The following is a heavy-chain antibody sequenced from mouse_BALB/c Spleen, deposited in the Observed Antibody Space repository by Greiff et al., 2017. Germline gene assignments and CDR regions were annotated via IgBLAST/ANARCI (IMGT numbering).Heavy chain of an antibody. CDR1: GFNIKDYY. V-gene: IGHV14-4*02. J-gene: IGHJ4*01. Sequence: EVKLQESGAELVRPGASVKLSCTASGFNIKDYYMHWVKQRPEQGLEWIGWIDPGNGDTEYAPKFQGKATMTADTSSNTAYLQLSSLTSEDTAVYYGNRYDSYYAMDYWGQGTSVTVSS. CDR2: IDPGNGDT. CDR3: NRYDSYYAMDY. D-gene: IGHD2-14*01.